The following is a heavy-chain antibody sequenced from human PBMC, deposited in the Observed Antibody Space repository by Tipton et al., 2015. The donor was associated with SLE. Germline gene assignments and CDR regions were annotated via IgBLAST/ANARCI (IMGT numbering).Heavy chain of an antibody. D-gene: IGHD6-6*01. Sequence: TLSLTCTVSGGSISSSSYYRSWIRQSPGKGLEWMGYIYYTGSTNYNPSLKSRVTILVDKSKNQFSLKVDSVTAADTAVYYCARCREYSSLYYFDYWGQGTLVTVSS. J-gene: IGHJ4*02. V-gene: IGHV4-61*05. CDR3: ARCREYSSLYYFDY. CDR1: GGSISSSSYY. CDR2: IYYTGST.